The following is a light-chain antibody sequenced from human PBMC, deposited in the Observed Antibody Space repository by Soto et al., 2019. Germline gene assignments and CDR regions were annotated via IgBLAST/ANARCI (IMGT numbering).Light chain of an antibody. CDR2: DAS. CDR1: QSVSSY. Sequence: IVLTQSPATLSLSPGERATLSCRASQSVSSYLAWYQQKPGQAPRLLIYDASNRATAIPARFSGSGSGTDFTLTISSLEPEDSAVYYCQQRSAGVTFGQGTRLEI. V-gene: IGKV3-11*01. J-gene: IGKJ5*01. CDR3: QQRSAGVT.